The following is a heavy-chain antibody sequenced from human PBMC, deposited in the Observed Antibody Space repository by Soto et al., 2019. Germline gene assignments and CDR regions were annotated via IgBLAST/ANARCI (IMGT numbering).Heavy chain of an antibody. CDR2: IWYDGSNK. D-gene: IGHD6-13*01. Sequence: GGSLRLSCAASGFTFSSYGMHWVRQAPGKGLEWVAVIWYDGSNKYYADSVKGRFTISRDNSKNTLYLQMNSLRAEDTAVYYCARDTAAAPTYYFDYWGQGTLVTVSS. CDR3: ARDTAAAPTYYFDY. CDR1: GFTFSSYG. J-gene: IGHJ4*02. V-gene: IGHV3-33*01.